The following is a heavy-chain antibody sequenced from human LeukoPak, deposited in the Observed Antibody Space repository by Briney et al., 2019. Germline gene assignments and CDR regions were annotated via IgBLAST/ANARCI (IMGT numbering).Heavy chain of an antibody. CDR1: GGSISSSSYY. CDR3: ARARYSSSWACDY. CDR2: IYYSGST. Sequence: SETLSLTCTVSGGSISSSSYYWGWIRQPPGKGLEWIGSIYYSGSTNYNPSLKSRVTISVDTSKNQFSLKLSSVTAADTAVYYCARARYSSSWACDYWGQGTLVTVSS. J-gene: IGHJ4*02. V-gene: IGHV4-39*07. D-gene: IGHD6-13*01.